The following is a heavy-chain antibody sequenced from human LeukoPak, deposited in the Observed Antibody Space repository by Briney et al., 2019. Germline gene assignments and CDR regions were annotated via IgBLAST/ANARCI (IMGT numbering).Heavy chain of an antibody. J-gene: IGHJ4*02. Sequence: NASETLSLTCAVYGGSFSGYYWSWIRQPPGKGLVWIGEINHSGSTNYNPSLKSRVTISVDTSKNQFSLKLSSVTAADTAVYYCARTPRGYCSSTSCYVFDYWGQGTLVTVSS. CDR2: INHSGST. CDR1: GGSFSGYY. CDR3: ARTPRGYCSSTSCYVFDY. D-gene: IGHD2-2*01. V-gene: IGHV4-34*01.